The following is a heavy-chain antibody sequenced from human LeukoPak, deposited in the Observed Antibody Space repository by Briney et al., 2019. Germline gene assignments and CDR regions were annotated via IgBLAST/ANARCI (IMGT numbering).Heavy chain of an antibody. CDR3: ARYGDYDPSFDY. Sequence: ASVKVSCKASGYTFTSYDINWVRQATGQGLEWMGWMNPNRGNTGYAQKFQGRVTMTRNTSISTAYMELSSLRSEDTAVYYCARYGDYDPSFDYWGQGTLVTVS. CDR2: MNPNRGNT. CDR1: GYTFTSYD. V-gene: IGHV1-8*01. J-gene: IGHJ4*02. D-gene: IGHD4-17*01.